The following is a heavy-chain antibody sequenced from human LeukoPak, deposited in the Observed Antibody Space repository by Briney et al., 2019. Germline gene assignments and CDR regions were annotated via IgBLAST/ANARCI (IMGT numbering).Heavy chain of an antibody. CDR1: GGSISSYY. Sequence: PSETLSLTCTVSGGSISSYYWSWIRQPPGKGLEWIGYIYYSGSTNYNPSLKSRVTISVDTSKNQFSLKLSSVTAADTAVYYCARDHRYCSGGSCSGDYYYGMDVWGQGTTVTVSS. CDR3: ARDHRYCSGGSCSGDYYYGMDV. V-gene: IGHV4-59*01. D-gene: IGHD2-15*01. CDR2: IYYSGST. J-gene: IGHJ6*02.